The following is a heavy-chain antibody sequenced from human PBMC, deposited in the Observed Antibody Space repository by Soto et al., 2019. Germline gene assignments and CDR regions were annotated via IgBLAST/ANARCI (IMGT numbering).Heavy chain of an antibody. J-gene: IGHJ4*02. Sequence: EVQLLESWGGLVQPGGSLRLSCAASGFTFSSYVMRWVRQAPGKGLEWVSAISGSGGSTYYADSVKGRFTISRDNSKNTLYLQMNSLRAEDTAVYYCARRGSGSYYDYWGQGTLVTVSS. CDR3: ARRGSGSYYDY. CDR1: GFTFSSYV. V-gene: IGHV3-23*01. D-gene: IGHD1-26*01. CDR2: ISGSGGST.